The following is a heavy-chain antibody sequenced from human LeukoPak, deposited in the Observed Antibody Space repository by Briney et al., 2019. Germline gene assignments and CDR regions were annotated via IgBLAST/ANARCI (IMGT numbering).Heavy chain of an antibody. CDR1: GFTFSSYS. J-gene: IGHJ4*02. D-gene: IGHD3-22*01. Sequence: GGSLRLSCAASGFTFSSYSMNWVRQAPGKGLEWVSYISSSSSTIYYADSVKGRFTISRDNAKNSLYLQMNSLRAEDTAVYYCAGWPRYYYDSSGYYPYWGQGTLVTVSS. CDR2: ISSSSSTI. CDR3: AGWPRYYYDSSGYYPY. V-gene: IGHV3-48*04.